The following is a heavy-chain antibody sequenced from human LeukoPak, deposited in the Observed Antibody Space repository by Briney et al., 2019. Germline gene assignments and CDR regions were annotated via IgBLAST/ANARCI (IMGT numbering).Heavy chain of an antibody. D-gene: IGHD2-15*01. V-gene: IGHV3-13*01. CDR1: GFSFNNYD. Sequence: PGGSLRLSCAASGFSFNNYDMHWVRPAKGKGLEWVSAIGLAGDTYYPGSVKGRFTISRDDAKNSLFLQMNNLSAGDTAVYYCARGVDYYYYLDVWGKGTTVTVSS. J-gene: IGHJ6*03. CDR3: ARGVDYYYYLDV. CDR2: IGLAGDT.